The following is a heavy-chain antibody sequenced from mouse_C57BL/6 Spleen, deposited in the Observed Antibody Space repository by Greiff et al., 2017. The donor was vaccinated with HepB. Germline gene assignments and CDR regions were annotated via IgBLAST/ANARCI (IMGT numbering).Heavy chain of an antibody. CDR3: ASGDIYAGYQAGFGY. V-gene: IGHV1-39*01. CDR1: GYSFTDYN. J-gene: IGHJ3*01. D-gene: IGHD2-3*01. CDR2: INPNYGTT. Sequence: VQLQQSGPELVKPGASVKISCKASGYSFTDYNMNWVKQSNGKSLEWIGVINPNYGTTSYNQKFKGKATLTVDKSSSTAYMQLNSLTSEDSAVYDCASGDIYAGYQAGFGYWGQGTLVTVSA.